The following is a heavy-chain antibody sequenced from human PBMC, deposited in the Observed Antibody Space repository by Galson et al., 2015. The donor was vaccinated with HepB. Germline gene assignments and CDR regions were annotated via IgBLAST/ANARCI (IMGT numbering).Heavy chain of an antibody. D-gene: IGHD2-15*01. CDR3: ARQLGYCSGDSCSKWFDP. CDR2: IYYSGST. CDR1: GGSISSYY. J-gene: IGHJ5*02. Sequence: ETLSLTCTVSGGSISSYYCSWIRQPPGKGLEWIGDIYYSGSTNYNPSLKSRVTISVDTSKNQFSLNLSSVTAADTAMYYCARQLGYCSGDSCSKWFDPWGQGTLVTVSS. V-gene: IGHV4-59*08.